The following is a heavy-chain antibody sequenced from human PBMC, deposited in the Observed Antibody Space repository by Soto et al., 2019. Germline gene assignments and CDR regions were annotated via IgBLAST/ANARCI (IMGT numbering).Heavy chain of an antibody. D-gene: IGHD3-16*01. J-gene: IGHJ4*02. CDR3: AAVMGSDYDYVWGSLSFDH. CDR1: GFIFATTA. CDR2: ISGSGVRT. Sequence: VQLLQSGGGLVQPGGSLRLSCEASGFIFATTAMGWVHQAPGKGLEWVSTISGSGVRTYYADSVKGRFTISRGNSKNTLFLQMNSLRADDTAVYFCAAVMGSDYDYVWGSLSFDHWGQGALVTVST. V-gene: IGHV3-23*01.